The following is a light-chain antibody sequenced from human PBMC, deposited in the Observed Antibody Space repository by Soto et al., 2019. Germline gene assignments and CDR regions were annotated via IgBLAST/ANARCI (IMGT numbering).Light chain of an antibody. CDR2: WGT. Sequence: IVMTQSPLSLAVTPGEPASVSCSSSQSLLHSDGNNYLEWYLQKPGQSPQLLIYWGTNRASGVPDRYSGSESGTDFTLKISRVEAEDVGVYYCMQGIQTPFTFGPGTKVDIK. V-gene: IGKV2-28*01. J-gene: IGKJ3*01. CDR3: MQGIQTPFT. CDR1: QSLLHSDGNNY.